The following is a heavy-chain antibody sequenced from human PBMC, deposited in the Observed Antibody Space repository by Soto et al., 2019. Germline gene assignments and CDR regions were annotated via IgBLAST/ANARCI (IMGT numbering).Heavy chain of an antibody. CDR3: ARAQPFDS. J-gene: IGHJ4*02. D-gene: IGHD2-2*01. CDR1: GGSISSYD. CDR2: IYYTGST. Sequence: SETLSLTCTVSGGSISSYDWSWIRQPPGKGLEWIGYIYYTGSTNYNPSLKSRVTISVDTSKKQFSLKLSSVTAADTTVYYCARAQPFDSWGQGILVTVSS. V-gene: IGHV4-59*08.